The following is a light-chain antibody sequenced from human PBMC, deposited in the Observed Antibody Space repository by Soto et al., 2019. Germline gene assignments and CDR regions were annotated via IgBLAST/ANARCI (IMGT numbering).Light chain of an antibody. Sequence: DIQLTQSPPTLSASVGDRVTITCRASQSIRYYLAWYQQMPGKAPKLLIYGASSLQSGVPSRFSGRGSGTEFTLTISSLQPDDFATYFCQHHNSYSQTFGQGTKVDIK. CDR3: QHHNSYSQT. V-gene: IGKV1-5*01. CDR2: GAS. J-gene: IGKJ1*01. CDR1: QSIRYY.